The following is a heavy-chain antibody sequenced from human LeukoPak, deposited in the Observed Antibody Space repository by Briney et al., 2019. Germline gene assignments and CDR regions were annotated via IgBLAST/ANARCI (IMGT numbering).Heavy chain of an antibody. CDR2: INPNSGGT. CDR1: GYTFTGYY. D-gene: IGHD3-10*01. CDR3: ARGRITMVRGVNY. J-gene: IGHJ4*02. V-gene: IGHV1-2*02. Sequence: ASVKVSCKASGYTFTGYYMHWVRQAPGQGLEWMGWINPNSGGTNYAQKVQGRVTMTRDTSISTAYMELSRLRSDDTAMYYCARGRITMVRGVNYWGQGTLVTVSS.